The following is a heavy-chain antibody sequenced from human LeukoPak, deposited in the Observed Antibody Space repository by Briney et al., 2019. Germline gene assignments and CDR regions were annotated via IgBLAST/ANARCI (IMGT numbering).Heavy chain of an antibody. D-gene: IGHD1-1*01. V-gene: IGHV1-8*01. CDR3: ARDGEKLEKEFYYYYYMDV. CDR2: MNPNSGNT. CDR1: GYTFTSYD. J-gene: IGHJ6*03. Sequence: GASVKVSCKASGYTFTSYDINWVRQATGQGLEWMGWMNPNSGNTGYAQKFQGRVTITADKSTSTAYMELSSLRSEDTAVYYCARDGEKLEKEFYYYYYMDVWGKGTTVTVSS.